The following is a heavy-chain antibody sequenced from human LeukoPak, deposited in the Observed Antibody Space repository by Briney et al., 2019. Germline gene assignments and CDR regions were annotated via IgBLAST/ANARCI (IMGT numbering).Heavy chain of an antibody. CDR3: AKSSILRYFDWPLGEFDY. V-gene: IGHV3-66*01. D-gene: IGHD3-9*01. CDR2: IYSGGST. Sequence: GGSLRLSCAASGFTVSSNYMSWVRQAPGKGLEWVSVIYSGGSTYYADSVKGRFTISRDNSKNTLYLQMNSLRAEDTAVYYCAKSSILRYFDWPLGEFDYWGQGTLVTVSS. J-gene: IGHJ4*02. CDR1: GFTVSSNY.